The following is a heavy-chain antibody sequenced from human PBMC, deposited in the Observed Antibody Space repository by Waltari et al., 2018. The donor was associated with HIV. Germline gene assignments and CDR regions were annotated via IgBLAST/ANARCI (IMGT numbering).Heavy chain of an antibody. J-gene: IGHJ4*02. V-gene: IGHV4-39*01. D-gene: IGHD3-10*01. Sequence: QLQLQESGPGLVKPSETLSLTCTVSGGSISSSSYYWGWIRQPPGNGLEWIGSIYYSGSTYYNPSLKSRVTISVDTSKNQFSLKLSSVTAADTAVYYCARHYYGSGSYYPFFDYWGQGTLVTVSS. CDR3: ARHYYGSGSYYPFFDY. CDR2: IYYSGST. CDR1: GGSISSSSYY.